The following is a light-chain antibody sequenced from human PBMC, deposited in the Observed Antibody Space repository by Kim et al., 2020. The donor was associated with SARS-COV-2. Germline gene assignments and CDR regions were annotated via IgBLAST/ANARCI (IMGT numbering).Light chain of an antibody. Sequence: DIVMTQSPDSLAVSLGERATMNCKSSRSVLYSANNKNYLAWYQHKPGQPPRLLIYWASTRESGVPDRFSGSGSGTDFTLTISSLQAEDVAVYYCQQYYTTPYTFGQGTKLEI. V-gene: IGKV4-1*01. CDR2: WAS. CDR1: RSVLYSANNKNY. CDR3: QQYYTTPYT. J-gene: IGKJ2*01.